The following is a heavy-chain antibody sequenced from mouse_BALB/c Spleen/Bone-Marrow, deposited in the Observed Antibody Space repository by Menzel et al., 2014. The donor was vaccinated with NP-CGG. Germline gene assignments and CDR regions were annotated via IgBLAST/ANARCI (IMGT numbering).Heavy chain of an antibody. D-gene: IGHD2-14*01. Sequence: VQLQQSGAELVRPGVSVKISCKGSGYTFTDYAIHWVKQSHAKSLEWIGLISGYYGDAIYNQKFKGKAKMTVDKSSSTAYMDIARLTSEDSAIYYCARSGKVRNAMDYWGQGTSVTASS. CDR2: ISGYYGDA. J-gene: IGHJ4*01. V-gene: IGHV1S137*01. CDR1: GYTFTDYA. CDR3: ARSGKVRNAMDY.